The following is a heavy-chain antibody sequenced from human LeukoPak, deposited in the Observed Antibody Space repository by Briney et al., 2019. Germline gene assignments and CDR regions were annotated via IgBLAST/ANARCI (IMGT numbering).Heavy chain of an antibody. J-gene: IGHJ4*02. CDR1: GFTFSSYA. Sequence: GGSLRLSCAASGFTFSSYAMSWVRQASGKGLEWVSAISGSGGSTYYADSVKGRFTISRDDSKNTLYLQMNSLRAEDTAVYYCAKALWFGDEGYDYWGQGTLVTVCS. V-gene: IGHV3-23*01. CDR2: ISGSGGST. D-gene: IGHD3-10*01. CDR3: AKALWFGDEGYDY.